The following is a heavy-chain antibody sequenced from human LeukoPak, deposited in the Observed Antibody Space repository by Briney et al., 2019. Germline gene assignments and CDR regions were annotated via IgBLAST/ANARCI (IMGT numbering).Heavy chain of an antibody. J-gene: IGHJ4*02. CDR1: GFTFSDYV. V-gene: IGHV3-23*01. Sequence: WGSLRLSCAASGFTFSDYVMIGVRQAPGKGLEWVSNISGSGSGGSTYYADSAKGRFTISRDNSKNTLYLQMNSLRAEDTAVYYCAKSGYNRFDYWGQGTLVTVSS. D-gene: IGHD5-24*01. CDR2: ISGSGSGGST. CDR3: AKSGYNRFDY.